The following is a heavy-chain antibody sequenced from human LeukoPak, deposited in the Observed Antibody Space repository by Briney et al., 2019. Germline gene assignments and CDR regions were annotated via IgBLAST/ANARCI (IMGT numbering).Heavy chain of an antibody. CDR3: ARQREYYESSGYYSFDY. Sequence: SETLSLTCTVSGDSVSSGSYHWTWIRQPPGKGLEWIGYIYYSGATNYNPSFTSRVTISVDTSKNQFYLKMNSVTAADTAVYYCARQREYYESSGYYSFDYWGQGTLVTVSS. CDR1: GDSVSSGSYH. V-gene: IGHV4-61*01. D-gene: IGHD3-22*01. CDR2: IYYSGAT. J-gene: IGHJ4*02.